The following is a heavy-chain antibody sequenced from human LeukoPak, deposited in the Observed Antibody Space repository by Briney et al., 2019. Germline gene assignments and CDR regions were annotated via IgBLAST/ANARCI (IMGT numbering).Heavy chain of an antibody. D-gene: IGHD6-19*01. V-gene: IGHV3-48*01. CDR2: ISSSSTI. CDR3: ARIAVAGLLYFQH. Sequence: GSLRLSCAASGFTFSSYSMNWVRQAPGKGLEWVSYISSSSTIYYADSVKGRFTISRDNAKNSLYLQMNSLRAEDTAVYYCARIAVAGLLYFQHWGQGTLVTVSS. CDR1: GFTFSSYS. J-gene: IGHJ1*01.